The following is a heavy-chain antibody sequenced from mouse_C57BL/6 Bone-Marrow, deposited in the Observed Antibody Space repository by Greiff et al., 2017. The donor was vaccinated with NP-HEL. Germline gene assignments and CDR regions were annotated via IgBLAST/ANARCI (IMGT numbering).Heavy chain of an antibody. D-gene: IGHD1-1*01. CDR2: IRNKANGYTT. Sequence: EVQLMESGGGLVQPGGSLSLSCAASGFTFTDYYMSWVRQPPGKALEWLGFIRNKANGYTTEYSASVKGRFTISRDNSQSILYLQMNALRAEDSATYYCARWDYGSSYDAMDYWGQGTSVTVPS. CDR3: ARWDYGSSYDAMDY. J-gene: IGHJ4*01. CDR1: GFTFTDYY. V-gene: IGHV7-3*01.